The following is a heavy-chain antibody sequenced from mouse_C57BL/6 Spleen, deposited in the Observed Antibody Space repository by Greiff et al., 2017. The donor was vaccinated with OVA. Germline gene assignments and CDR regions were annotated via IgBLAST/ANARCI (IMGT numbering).Heavy chain of an antibody. Sequence: QVQLQQSGAELVRPGTSVKVSCKASGYAFTNYLIEWVKQRPGQGLEWIGVINPGSGGTNYNEKFKGKATLTADKSSSTAYMQLSSLTSEDSAVYFCEREMGYDYDVGDMDDGGKGTSVTVSS. CDR2: INPGSGGT. CDR3: EREMGYDYDVGDMDD. V-gene: IGHV1-54*01. J-gene: IGHJ4*01. D-gene: IGHD2-4*01. CDR1: GYAFTNYL.